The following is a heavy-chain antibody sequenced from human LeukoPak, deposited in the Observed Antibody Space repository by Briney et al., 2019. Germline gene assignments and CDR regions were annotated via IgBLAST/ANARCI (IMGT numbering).Heavy chain of an antibody. Sequence: GGSLRLSCAASGFPFSSYWMHWVRQAPGKGLEWVANINQAGSEKYYVDSVKGRFTISRDNAKNSLYVQMNSLRAEDTAIYYCARDAYDILTAYFTFDYWGQGTLVTVSS. J-gene: IGHJ4*02. V-gene: IGHV3-7*01. D-gene: IGHD3-9*01. CDR2: INQAGSEK. CDR1: GFPFSSYW. CDR3: ARDAYDILTAYFTFDY.